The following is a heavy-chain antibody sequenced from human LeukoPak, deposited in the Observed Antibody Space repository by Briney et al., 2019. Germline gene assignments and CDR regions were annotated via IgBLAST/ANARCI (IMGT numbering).Heavy chain of an antibody. J-gene: IGHJ4*02. D-gene: IGHD1-1*01. Sequence: GGSLRLSCAASGFTFSNAWMSWVRQAPGKGLEWVGRIKSKTDGGTTDYAAPVKGRFTISGDDSKNTLYLQMNSLKTEDTAVYYCTTDQPSWNYFDYWGQGTLVTVSS. CDR3: TTDQPSWNYFDY. CDR1: GFTFSNAW. V-gene: IGHV3-15*01. CDR2: IKSKTDGGTT.